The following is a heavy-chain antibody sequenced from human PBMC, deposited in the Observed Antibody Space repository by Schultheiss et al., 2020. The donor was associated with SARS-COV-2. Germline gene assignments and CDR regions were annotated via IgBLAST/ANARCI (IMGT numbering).Heavy chain of an antibody. J-gene: IGHJ6*02. CDR1: GDSISDYY. D-gene: IGHD6-19*01. CDR3: ARLRPAVASV. Sequence: SETLSLTCSVSGDSISDYYWSWIRQPPGKGLEWIAYIYYNGHTVYTPSLKSRATISLDTSMNQFSLKLSSVTAADTAVYYCARLRPAVASVWGQGTTVTVFS. V-gene: IGHV4-59*08. CDR2: IYYNGHT.